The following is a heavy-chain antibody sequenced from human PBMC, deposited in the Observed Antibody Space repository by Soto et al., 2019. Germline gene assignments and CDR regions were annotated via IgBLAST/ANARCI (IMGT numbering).Heavy chain of an antibody. V-gene: IGHV1-69*04. CDR1: GGTFSSYT. CDR3: ARDEWAESSSRYYFDY. CDR2: IIPMLEIE. J-gene: IGHJ4*01. D-gene: IGHD3-22*01. Sequence: GASVKVSCKASGGTFSSYTFNWVRQVPGQGLEWMGRIIPMLEIENYAQKFQGRVTITADKSTTTAYMELSSLRSEDTAIYYCARDEWAESSSRYYFDYWGQGTLVTVSS.